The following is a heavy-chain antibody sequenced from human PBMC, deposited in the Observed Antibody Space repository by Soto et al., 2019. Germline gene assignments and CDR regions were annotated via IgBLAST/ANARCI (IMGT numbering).Heavy chain of an antibody. Sequence: QVQLVESGGGVVQPGRSLRLPCAASGFTFSSYGMHWVRQAPGKGLEWVAVISYDGSNKYYADSVKGRFTISRDNSKNTLYLQMNSLRAEDTAVYYCAKDQASYSGWSGRFDPWGQGTLVTVSS. D-gene: IGHD6-19*01. CDR3: AKDQASYSGWSGRFDP. CDR2: ISYDGSNK. V-gene: IGHV3-30*18. J-gene: IGHJ5*02. CDR1: GFTFSSYG.